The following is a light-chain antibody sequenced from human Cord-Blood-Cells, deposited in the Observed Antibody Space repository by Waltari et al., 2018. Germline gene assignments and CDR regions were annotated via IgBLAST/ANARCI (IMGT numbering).Light chain of an antibody. CDR3: SSYTSSSTYV. CDR2: DVS. Sequence: QSALTQPASVSGSPGQSITISCTGTSSDVGGYIYLPWYQQHPGKAPKLMIYDVSKRPSGVSNRFSGSKSGNTASLTISGLQAEDEADYYCSSYTSSSTYVFGTGTKVTVL. CDR1: SSDVGGYIY. J-gene: IGLJ1*01. V-gene: IGLV2-14*01.